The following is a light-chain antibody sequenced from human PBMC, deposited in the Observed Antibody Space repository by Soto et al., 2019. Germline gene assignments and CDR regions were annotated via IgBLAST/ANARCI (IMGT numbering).Light chain of an antibody. V-gene: IGKV1-5*01. CDR1: QSISSY. CDR3: QQYSSYPLT. Sequence: DIQMTQSPSTLSASVGDRVTIACRASQSISSYLAWYQRTPGKAPKLLIYDASNLETGVPSRFSGSGSGTEFTLTISSLQPVDFATYYCQQYSSYPLTFGGGTKVEI. CDR2: DAS. J-gene: IGKJ4*01.